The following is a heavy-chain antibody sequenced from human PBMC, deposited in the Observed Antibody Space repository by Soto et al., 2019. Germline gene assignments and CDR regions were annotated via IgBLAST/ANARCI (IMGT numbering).Heavy chain of an antibody. V-gene: IGHV1-18*01. J-gene: IGHJ4*02. Sequence: QVHLVQSGAEVKKPGASVKVSCKASGFTFTSYAITWVRQAPGQGLEWMGWISAYNGNTNYAQNLQGRVTMTTDSATSTAYMELGSLTSDDTAVYYCAIDFTGWSRDRVDSWGQGTLGTVPS. CDR3: AIDFTGWSRDRVDS. D-gene: IGHD2-21*01. CDR2: ISAYNGNT. CDR1: GFTFTSYA.